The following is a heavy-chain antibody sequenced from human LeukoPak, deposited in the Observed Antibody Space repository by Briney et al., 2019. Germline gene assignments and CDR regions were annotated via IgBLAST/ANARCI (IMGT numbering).Heavy chain of an antibody. CDR2: TVGGGDGT. CDR3: AKASVAIPQYCNS. CDR1: GFTFSSTS. J-gene: IGHJ5*02. V-gene: IGHV3-23*01. D-gene: IGHD2-2*02. Sequence: PGGSLRLSCAASGFTFSSTSMSWVRQAPGKGLEWVAVTVGGGDGTYYADSVKGRFTISRDNSKDTLFLQPNSLTAADTAMYFCAKASVAIPQYCNSWGQGTLVTVSS.